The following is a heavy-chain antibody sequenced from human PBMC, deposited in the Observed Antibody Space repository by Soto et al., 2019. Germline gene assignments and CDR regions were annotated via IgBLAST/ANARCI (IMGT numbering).Heavy chain of an antibody. CDR3: ARAIMYYYDSSGSVVSYYGMDV. D-gene: IGHD3-22*01. CDR2: IIPIFGTA. CDR1: GGTFSSYA. J-gene: IGHJ6*02. Sequence: SVKVSCKASGGTFSSYAISWVRQAPGQGLEWMGGIIPIFGTANYAQKFQGRVTITADESTSTAYMELSSLRSEDTAVYYCARAIMYYYDSSGSVVSYYGMDVWGQGTTVTVSS. V-gene: IGHV1-69*13.